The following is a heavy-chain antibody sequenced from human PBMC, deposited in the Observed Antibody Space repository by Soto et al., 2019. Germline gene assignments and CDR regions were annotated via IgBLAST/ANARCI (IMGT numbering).Heavy chain of an antibody. CDR3: ARGRGGSSWKVYYYGMDV. V-gene: IGHV4-34*01. Sequence: SETLSLTCAVYGGSFSGYYWSWIRQPPGKGLEWIGEINHSGSTNYNPSLKSRVTISVDTSKNQFSLKLSSVTAADTAVYYCARGRGGSSWKVYYYGMDVWGQGTTVT. CDR1: GGSFSGYY. D-gene: IGHD6-13*01. CDR2: INHSGST. J-gene: IGHJ6*02.